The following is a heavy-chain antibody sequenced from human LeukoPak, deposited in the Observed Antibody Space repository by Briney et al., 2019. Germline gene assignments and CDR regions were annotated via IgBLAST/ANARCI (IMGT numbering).Heavy chain of an antibody. Sequence: GGSLGLSSAASGFTFSSYAMNWVRQAPGRGLEWVSGFSGSGGTTYYADSVKGRFTISRDNSKNTLYLQMNSLRAEDTAVYYCANGNRCTSPNCLGYYYFYMGVWGKGTTVTVSS. J-gene: IGHJ6*03. CDR1: GFTFSSYA. V-gene: IGHV3-23*01. D-gene: IGHD2-8*01. CDR2: FSGSGGTT. CDR3: ANGNRCTSPNCLGYYYFYMGV.